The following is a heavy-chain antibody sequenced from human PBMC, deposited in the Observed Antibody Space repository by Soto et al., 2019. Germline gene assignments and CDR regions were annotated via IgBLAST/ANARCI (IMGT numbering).Heavy chain of an antibody. J-gene: IGHJ5*02. D-gene: IGHD6-6*01. Sequence: ASVKVSCKASGFSFTGYYIHWLLQAPGQGLEWMGWINAHSGGTEYAQKFQGRVTLTRDTSISTAYMTLSSLRSDDTAIYYCAKDLTRQLAYWLDPWGQGTQVTVSS. CDR2: INAHSGGT. CDR1: GFSFTGYY. CDR3: AKDLTRQLAYWLDP. V-gene: IGHV1-2*02.